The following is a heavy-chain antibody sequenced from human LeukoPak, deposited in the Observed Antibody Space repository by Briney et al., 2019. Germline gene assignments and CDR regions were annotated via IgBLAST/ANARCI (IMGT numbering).Heavy chain of an antibody. V-gene: IGHV4-61*01. J-gene: IGHJ4*02. CDR3: ARAIIAYGPFDF. Sequence: KTSETLSLTCTVSGGSVSSGSYYWSWIRQPPGKGLEWIGYIYHSGSTIYNPSLKSRVTISVDTSKNQFSLKLSSMTAADTAVYYCARAIIAYGPFDFWGPGTLVTVSS. CDR1: GGSVSSGSYY. D-gene: IGHD2-21*01. CDR2: IYHSGST.